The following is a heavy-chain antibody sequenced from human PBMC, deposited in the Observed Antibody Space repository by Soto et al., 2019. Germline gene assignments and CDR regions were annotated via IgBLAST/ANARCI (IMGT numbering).Heavy chain of an antibody. V-gene: IGHV3-11*01. Sequence: GGSLRLSCAASGFTFSGLYMSWIRQAPGKGLEWVSCIESSGVKKYYAESVRGRFIISRDNAKNTLHLQMNSLTAEDTAVYYCARDRGTVTGEYFDYWGQGTLVTVSS. CDR3: ARDRGTVTGEYFDY. CDR2: IESSGVKK. D-gene: IGHD6-19*01. CDR1: GFTFSGLY. J-gene: IGHJ4*02.